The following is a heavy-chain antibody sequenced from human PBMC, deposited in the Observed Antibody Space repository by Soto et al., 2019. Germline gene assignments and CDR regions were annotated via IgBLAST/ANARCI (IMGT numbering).Heavy chain of an antibody. J-gene: IGHJ4*02. V-gene: IGHV1-69*04. CDR1: GGTFSSYT. CDR3: AREVRNYYGSGSYATFDY. CDR2: IIPILGIA. Sequence: SVKVSCKASGGTFSSYTISWVRQAPGQGLEWMGRIIPILGIANYAQKFQGRVTITADKSTSTAYMELSSLRSEDTAVYYCAREVRNYYGSGSYATFDYWGQGTLVTVSS. D-gene: IGHD3-10*01.